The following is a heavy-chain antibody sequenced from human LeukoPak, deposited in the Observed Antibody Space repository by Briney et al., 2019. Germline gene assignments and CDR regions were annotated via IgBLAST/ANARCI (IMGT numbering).Heavy chain of an antibody. D-gene: IGHD6-13*01. J-gene: IGHJ4*02. CDR2: ISSSGSTI. CDR3: TRDRAASGTLRGRLDY. V-gene: IGHV3-48*03. Sequence: GGSLRLSCAASGFTFSSYEMNWVRQAPGKGLEWVSYISSSGSTIYYADPAKGRFTISRDNAKNSLYLQMNSLRVEDTAVYYCTRDRAASGTLRGRLDYWGQGTLVTVSP. CDR1: GFTFSSYE.